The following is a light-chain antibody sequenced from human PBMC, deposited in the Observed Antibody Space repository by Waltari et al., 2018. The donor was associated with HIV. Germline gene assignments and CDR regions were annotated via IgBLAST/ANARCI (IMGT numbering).Light chain of an antibody. CDR3: QQYYSTPRT. V-gene: IGKV4-1*01. CDR2: WAS. Sequence: DIVMTQSPASLPVTLGERAPINCKSSRSVLYSSNNKNYLAWYQQKPGHPPKLLIYWASTRESGVPDRFSGSGSGTDFTLTISSLQAEDVAVYYCQQYYSTPRTFGQGTKVEIK. CDR1: RSVLYSSNNKNY. J-gene: IGKJ1*01.